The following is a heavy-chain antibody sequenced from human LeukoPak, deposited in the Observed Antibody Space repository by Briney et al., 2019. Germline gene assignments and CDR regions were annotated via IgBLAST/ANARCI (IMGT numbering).Heavy chain of an antibody. J-gene: IGHJ4*02. D-gene: IGHD6-6*01. V-gene: IGHV1-2*02. Sequence: ASVKVSCKASGYTFTGYYMHWVRQAPGQGLEWMGWINPNSGGTNYAQKFQGRVTMTRDTSISTAYMELSRLRSDDTAVYYCARDSGGIHSSSSLHFDYWGQGTLVTVSS. CDR3: ARDSGGIHSSSSLHFDY. CDR2: INPNSGGT. CDR1: GYTFTGYY.